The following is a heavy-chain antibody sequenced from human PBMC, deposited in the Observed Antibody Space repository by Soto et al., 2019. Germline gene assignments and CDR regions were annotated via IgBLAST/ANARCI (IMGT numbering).Heavy chain of an antibody. V-gene: IGHV4-31*03. CDR1: GGSISSGGYY. CDR3: ARGDILTGYYLGWFDP. D-gene: IGHD3-9*01. Sequence: SETLSLTCTVSGGSISSGGYYWSWIRQHPGKGLEWIGYIYYSGSTYYNPSLKSRVTISVDTSKKQFSLKLSSVTAADTAAYYCARGDILTGYYLGWFDPWGQGTLGTVSS. J-gene: IGHJ5*02. CDR2: IYYSGST.